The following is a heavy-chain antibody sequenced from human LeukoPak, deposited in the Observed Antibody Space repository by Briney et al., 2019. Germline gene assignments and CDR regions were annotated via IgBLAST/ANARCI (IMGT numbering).Heavy chain of an antibody. CDR1: GFYFNNAW. J-gene: IGHJ6*02. Sequence: GGSLRLSCAASGFYFNNAWMSWVRQAPGKGLEWVGLSKSRSDGGSTHYAAYVKGRFTISRDDSKNTLYLQINSLETEDSDVYYCSTEGPHFNPAINYIYAMDVWGQGTTVTVSS. V-gene: IGHV3-15*01. CDR2: SKSRSDGGST. D-gene: IGHD4-11*01. CDR3: STEGPHFNPAINYIYAMDV.